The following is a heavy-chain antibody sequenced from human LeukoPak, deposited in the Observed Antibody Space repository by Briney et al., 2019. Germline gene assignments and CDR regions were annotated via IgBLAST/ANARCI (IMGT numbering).Heavy chain of an antibody. Sequence: PGGSLRLSCAASGFTVSSNYMSWVRQPPGKGLEWIGSIYYSGSTYYNPSLKSRVTISVDTSKNQFSLKLSSVTAADTAVYYCARSLYYYDSSGYHYFDYWGQGTLVTVSS. D-gene: IGHD3-22*01. V-gene: IGHV4-39*01. CDR2: IYYSGST. J-gene: IGHJ4*02. CDR1: GFTVSSNY. CDR3: ARSLYYYDSSGYHYFDY.